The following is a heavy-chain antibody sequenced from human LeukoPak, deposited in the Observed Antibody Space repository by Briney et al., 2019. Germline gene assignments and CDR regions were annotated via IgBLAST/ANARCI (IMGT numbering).Heavy chain of an antibody. CDR2: INPNSGGT. V-gene: IGHV1-2*02. Sequence: ASVKVSCKASGYTFSGYYIHWVRQAPGQGLEWMGWINPNSGGTNYAQKFQGRVTMTRDTSISTAYMELSRLRSDDTAVYYCARGYDILTGYRYFQHWGQGTLVTVSS. J-gene: IGHJ1*01. CDR1: GYTFSGYY. D-gene: IGHD3-9*01. CDR3: ARGYDILTGYRYFQH.